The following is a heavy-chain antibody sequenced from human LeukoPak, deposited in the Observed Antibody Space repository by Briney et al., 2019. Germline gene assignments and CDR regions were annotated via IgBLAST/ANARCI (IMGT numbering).Heavy chain of an antibody. CDR2: IYFSGST. Sequence: SETLSLTCTVSDGSISSYCWSWIRQPPGKGLEWIGYIYFSGSTDYNPSLKSRVTISVDTSKNQFSLKLSSVTAADTAVYYCARTTKAIFWNEGNWFDPWGQGTLVTVSS. D-gene: IGHD3-9*01. V-gene: IGHV4-59*08. J-gene: IGHJ5*02. CDR3: ARTTKAIFWNEGNWFDP. CDR1: DGSISSYC.